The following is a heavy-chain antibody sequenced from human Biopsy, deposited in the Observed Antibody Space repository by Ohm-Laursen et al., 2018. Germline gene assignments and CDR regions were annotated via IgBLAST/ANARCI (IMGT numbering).Heavy chain of an antibody. CDR3: AREGDDSSGYTPHYFDY. Sequence: SLRLSCTASGFTFSIYGMHWVRQAPGKGLEWVAVIWYDGSNKYYADSVKGRSTISRDDPKNTLYLQMNSLRAEDTAVYYCAREGDDSSGYTPHYFDYWGQGTLVTVSS. CDR2: IWYDGSNK. D-gene: IGHD3-22*01. J-gene: IGHJ4*02. CDR1: GFTFSIYG. V-gene: IGHV3-33*01.